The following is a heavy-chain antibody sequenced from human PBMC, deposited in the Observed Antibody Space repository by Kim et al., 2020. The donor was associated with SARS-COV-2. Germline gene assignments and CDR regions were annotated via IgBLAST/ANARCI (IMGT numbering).Heavy chain of an antibody. J-gene: IGHJ4*02. CDR3: ARDMGILGASDY. CDR1: GFTFSNYW. V-gene: IGHV3-7*03. CDR2: IKNDGSEQ. D-gene: IGHD1-26*01. Sequence: GGSLRLSCAVSGFTFSNYWMRWVRQAPGKGLEGVANIKNDGSEQYYMDSVRGRFTISRDNARNSLYLQMNSLRAEDTGVYYCARDMGILGASDYWGQGILVTVSS.